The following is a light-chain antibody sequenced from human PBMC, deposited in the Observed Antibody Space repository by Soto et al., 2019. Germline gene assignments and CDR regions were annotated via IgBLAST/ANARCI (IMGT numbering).Light chain of an antibody. CDR3: QQYGTSPWT. J-gene: IGKJ1*01. CDR1: QSVSRSS. CDR2: GAS. V-gene: IGKV3-20*01. Sequence: EIVLSQSPGTLSLSPGDRATLSCRASQSVSRSSLAWYQQKPGQAPRLLIYGASSRATGIPDRFSGSGSGTDFTLTINRLESDDFAVYYCQQYGTSPWTFGQGTKVEIK.